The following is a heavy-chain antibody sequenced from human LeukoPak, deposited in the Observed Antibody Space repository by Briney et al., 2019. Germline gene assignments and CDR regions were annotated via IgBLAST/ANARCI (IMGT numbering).Heavy chain of an antibody. D-gene: IGHD1-26*01. Sequence: GASVKVSCKVSGSTLTELSIHWVRQAPGKGLEWIGGLDPEDGEILYAQRFQGRVTMTEDTSTDTAYTDLSSLTSDDTAVYYCATEEAGSFPAFDCWGQGTRVTVSS. V-gene: IGHV1-24*01. CDR1: GSTLTELS. CDR3: ATEEAGSFPAFDC. CDR2: LDPEDGEI. J-gene: IGHJ4*02.